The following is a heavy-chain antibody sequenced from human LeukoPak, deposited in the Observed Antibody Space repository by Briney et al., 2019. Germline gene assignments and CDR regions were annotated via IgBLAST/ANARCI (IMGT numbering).Heavy chain of an antibody. V-gene: IGHV4-59*01. Sequence: SETLSLTCTVSSGSISSYYWSWIRQPPGKGLEWIGYIYYSGSTNYNPSLKSRVTISVDTSKNQFSLKLSSVTAADTAVYYCARGDSGSYYQSDYWGQGTLVTVSS. CDR1: SGSISSYY. CDR3: ARGDSGSYYQSDY. CDR2: IYYSGST. J-gene: IGHJ4*02. D-gene: IGHD1-26*01.